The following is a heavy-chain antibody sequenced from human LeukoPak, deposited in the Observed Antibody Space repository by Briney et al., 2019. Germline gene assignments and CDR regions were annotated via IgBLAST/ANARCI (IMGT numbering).Heavy chain of an antibody. Sequence: PGGSLRLSCAASGFTFSSYGMHWVRQAPGKGLEWVAFIRYDGSNKYYADSVKGRFTISRDNSKNTLYLQMNSLRAEDTAVYYCTCPIWLVSGPYYFDYWGQGTLVTVSS. D-gene: IGHD6-19*01. V-gene: IGHV3-30*02. J-gene: IGHJ4*02. CDR1: GFTFSSYG. CDR2: IRYDGSNK. CDR3: TCPIWLVSGPYYFDY.